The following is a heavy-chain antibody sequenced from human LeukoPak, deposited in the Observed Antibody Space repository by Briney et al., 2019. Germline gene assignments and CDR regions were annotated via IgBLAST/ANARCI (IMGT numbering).Heavy chain of an antibody. CDR2: ITSSASNV. V-gene: IGHV3-21*01. J-gene: IGHJ4*02. CDR1: GFAFSTYS. D-gene: IGHD5-24*01. Sequence: GRSLRLSCAASGFAFSTYSMNWVRQAPGTGLEWVSSITSSASNVYYADSVKGRFTISRDNAKNSLYLQMNSLRADDTAVYYCARSEMSTITFPDYWGQGTPVAVSS. CDR3: ARSEMSTITFPDY.